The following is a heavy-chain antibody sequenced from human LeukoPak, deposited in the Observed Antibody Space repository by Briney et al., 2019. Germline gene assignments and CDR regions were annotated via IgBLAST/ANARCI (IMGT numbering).Heavy chain of an antibody. CDR1: GFTFDDYA. CDR3: AKSYTAVADSYFDY. CDR2: ISWNSGSI. D-gene: IGHD6-19*01. V-gene: IGHV3-9*01. J-gene: IGHJ4*02. Sequence: GGSLRLSCAASGFTFDDYAMHWVRQAPGKGLEWVSGISWNSGSIGYADSVKGRFTTSRDNAKNSLYLQMNSLRAEDTALYYCAKSYTAVADSYFDYWGQGTLVTVSS.